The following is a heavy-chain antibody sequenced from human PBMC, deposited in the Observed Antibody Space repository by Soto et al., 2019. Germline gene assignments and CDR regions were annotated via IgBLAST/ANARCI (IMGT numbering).Heavy chain of an antibody. D-gene: IGHD1-1*01. V-gene: IGHV3-66*01. Sequence: GRSLRLSCAASGFTVSSNYMSWVRQAPGNGLEWVSVIYSGGSTYYADSVKGRFTISRDNSKNTLYLQMSSLRAEDTAVYYCVKDPPRTEPYSNDAFDISGQGTMVTVSS. CDR1: GFTVSSNY. CDR3: VKDPPRTEPYSNDAFDI. J-gene: IGHJ3*02. CDR2: IYSGGST.